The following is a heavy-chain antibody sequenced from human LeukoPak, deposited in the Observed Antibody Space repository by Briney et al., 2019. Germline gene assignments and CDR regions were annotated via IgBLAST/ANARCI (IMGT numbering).Heavy chain of an antibody. CDR2: IYYSGST. D-gene: IGHD4-17*01. J-gene: IGHJ4*02. Sequence: SETLSLTCTVSGGSISSGDYYWSWIRQPPGKGLEWIGYIYYSGSTYYNPSLKSRVTISVDTSKNQFSLKLSSVTAADTAVYYCARGGGYGDHDYWGQGTLVTASS. V-gene: IGHV4-30-4*08. CDR1: GGSISSGDYY. CDR3: ARGGGYGDHDY.